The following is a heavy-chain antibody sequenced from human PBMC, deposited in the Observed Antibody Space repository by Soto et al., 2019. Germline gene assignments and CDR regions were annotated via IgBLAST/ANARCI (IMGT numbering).Heavy chain of an antibody. Sequence: SETLSLTCSVSGGSITDNYWTWIRQSPGKGLEWVGYIYYTGIANYNPSLKRRVTISLDRSKNQFSLKLDSVTAADTAVYYCARALDYDFWGGRNWFDPWGQGTLVTVSS. D-gene: IGHD3-3*01. CDR3: ARALDYDFWGGRNWFDP. CDR1: GGSITDNY. V-gene: IGHV4-59*01. J-gene: IGHJ5*02. CDR2: IYYTGIA.